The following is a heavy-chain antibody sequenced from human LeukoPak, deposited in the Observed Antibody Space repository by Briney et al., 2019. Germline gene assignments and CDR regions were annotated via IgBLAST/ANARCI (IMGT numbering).Heavy chain of an antibody. CDR3: AGARVRAIFGVACNWFDP. V-gene: IGHV3-23*01. Sequence: GGSLRLSCAASGFTFSSYAMSWVRQAPGKGLEWVSAISGSGGSTYYADSVKGRFTISRDNSKNTLYLQMNSLRAEDTAVYYCAGARVRAIFGVACNWFDPWGQGTLVTVSS. CDR2: ISGSGGST. J-gene: IGHJ5*02. D-gene: IGHD3-3*01. CDR1: GFTFSSYA.